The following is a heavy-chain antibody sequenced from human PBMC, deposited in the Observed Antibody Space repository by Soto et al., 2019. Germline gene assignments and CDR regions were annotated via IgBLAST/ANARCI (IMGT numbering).Heavy chain of an antibody. D-gene: IGHD3-10*01. CDR2: ISGSGGST. Sequence: GSLRLSCAASGFTFSSYAMSWVRQAPGKGLEWVSAISGSGGSTYYADSVKGRFTISRDNSKNTLYLQMNSLRAEDTAVYYCAKSYGPYYYFDYWGQGTLVTVSS. CDR1: GFTFSSYA. CDR3: AKSYGPYYYFDY. J-gene: IGHJ4*02. V-gene: IGHV3-23*01.